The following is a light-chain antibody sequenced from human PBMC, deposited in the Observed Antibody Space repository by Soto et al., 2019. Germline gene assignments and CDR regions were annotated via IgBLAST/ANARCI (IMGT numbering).Light chain of an antibody. V-gene: IGKV1-9*01. Sequence: DIQLTQSPSVLSASVGDIVSISCRASQDIAHNLNWYQQKPGRAPKHLIFEKSTLLYGVPSRFSGSGPGTEFTLTISSLQPEDFATYFCQQYSAHPLPFGGGTRVEIK. CDR1: QDIAHN. CDR3: QQYSAHPLP. CDR2: EKS. J-gene: IGKJ4*01.